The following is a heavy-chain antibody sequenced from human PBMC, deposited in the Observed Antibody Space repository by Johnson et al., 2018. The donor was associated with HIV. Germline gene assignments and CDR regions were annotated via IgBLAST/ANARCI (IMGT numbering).Heavy chain of an antibody. D-gene: IGHD3-22*01. CDR2: LYRSGST. V-gene: IGHV3-53*01. CDR3: AKALNYYDSEEDAFDV. Sequence: VQLVESGGGLIQLGGSLRLSCAASGFSVSSKYMSWVRQAPGKGLEWVSALYRSGSTYYVDSVKGRFTISRDNSKNTLHLQMNSLRAEDTAVYYCAKALNYYDSEEDAFDVWGQGTMVIVSS. CDR1: GFSVSSKY. J-gene: IGHJ3*01.